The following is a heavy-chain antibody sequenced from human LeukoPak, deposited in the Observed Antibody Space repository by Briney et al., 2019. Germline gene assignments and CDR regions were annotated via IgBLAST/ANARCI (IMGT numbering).Heavy chain of an antibody. Sequence: QPGGSLRLSCAASGFTFSTYWMHWVRQAPGKGLVWVSHINSDGSSTTYADSVKGRFTISRDNAKDTLYLQMNSLRAEDTAVYYCARVGITMIVVDYWGQGTLVTVSS. CDR1: GFTFSTYW. J-gene: IGHJ4*02. CDR2: INSDGSST. V-gene: IGHV3-74*01. D-gene: IGHD3-22*01. CDR3: ARVGITMIVVDY.